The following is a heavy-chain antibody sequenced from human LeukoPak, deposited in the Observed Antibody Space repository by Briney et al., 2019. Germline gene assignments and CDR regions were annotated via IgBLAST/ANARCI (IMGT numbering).Heavy chain of an antibody. V-gene: IGHV4-59*01. J-gene: IGHJ4*02. Sequence: SSETLSLTCTVSGGSIGSAYWSWLRQPPGKGLEWIGYIYYTGSTNYNPSLKNRVTISVDTSRNQFSLKMSSVTAADTAVYYCARLEPQNSGYSSSWPPTYFDYWGQGTLVTVSS. CDR1: GGSIGSAY. CDR2: IYYTGST. D-gene: IGHD6-13*01. CDR3: ARLEPQNSGYSSSWPPTYFDY.